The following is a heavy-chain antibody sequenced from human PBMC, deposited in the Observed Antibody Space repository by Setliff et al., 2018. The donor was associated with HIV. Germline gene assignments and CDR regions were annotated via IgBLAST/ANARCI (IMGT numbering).Heavy chain of an antibody. D-gene: IGHD3-22*01. CDR3: ARHSRGYDSQPFDY. V-gene: IGHV4-31*03. J-gene: IGHJ4*02. CDR1: NASISSGGFY. Sequence: KPSETLSLTCTVSNASISSGGFYWSWVRQHPGKGLEWIGYIYYTGSTYYNPSLKSRVTISVDMSKNQFSLKLNSVTAADTAVYYCARHSRGYDSQPFDYWGQGTLVT. CDR2: IYYTGST.